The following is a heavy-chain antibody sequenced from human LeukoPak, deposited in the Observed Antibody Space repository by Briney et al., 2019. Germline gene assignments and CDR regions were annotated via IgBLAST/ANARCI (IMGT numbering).Heavy chain of an antibody. J-gene: IGHJ5*02. Sequence: SETLSLTCTASGGSISSYYWSWIRQPPGKGLEWIGYIYTSGSTNYNPSLKSRVTISVDTSKNQFSLKLSSVTAADTAVYYCARHEYYGSGSYYRAYWFDPWGQGTLVTVSS. D-gene: IGHD3-10*01. CDR1: GGSISSYY. V-gene: IGHV4-4*09. CDR3: ARHEYYGSGSYYRAYWFDP. CDR2: IYTSGST.